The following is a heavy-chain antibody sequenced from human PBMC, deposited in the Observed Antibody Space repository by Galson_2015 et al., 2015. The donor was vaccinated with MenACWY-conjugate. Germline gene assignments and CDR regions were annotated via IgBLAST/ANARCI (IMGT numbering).Heavy chain of an antibody. CDR2: TYYRSRWHN. CDR1: GDSVSSNSAA. Sequence: CAISGDSVSSNSAAWTWIRQSPSRGLEWLGRTYYRSRWHNDYAVSVKCRITINPDTSRNQLSLQLSSVTPEDTAVYYCARGVTRTSGTINWYFDFWGRGTLVTVSS. D-gene: IGHD6-13*01. CDR3: ARGVTRTSGTINWYFDF. J-gene: IGHJ2*01. V-gene: IGHV6-1*01.